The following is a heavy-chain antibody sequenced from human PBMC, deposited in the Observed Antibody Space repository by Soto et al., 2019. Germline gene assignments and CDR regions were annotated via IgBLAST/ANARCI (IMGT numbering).Heavy chain of an antibody. J-gene: IGHJ6*02. V-gene: IGHV1-69*12. CDR3: ARGSDSSSWRHYDYGMDV. CDR2: IIPIFGTA. CDR1: GGTFSSYA. D-gene: IGHD6-13*01. Sequence: QVQLVQSGAEVKKPGSSVKVSCKASGGTFSSYAISWVRQAPGQGLEWMGGIIPIFGTANYAQKSQGRVTITADESTSTAYMELSSLRSEDTAVYYCARGSDSSSWRHYDYGMDVWGQGTTVTVSS.